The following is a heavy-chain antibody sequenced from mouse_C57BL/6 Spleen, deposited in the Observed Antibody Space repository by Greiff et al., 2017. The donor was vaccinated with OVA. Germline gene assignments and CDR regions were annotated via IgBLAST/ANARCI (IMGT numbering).Heavy chain of an antibody. D-gene: IGHD2-13*01. CDR2: IYPGGGST. CDR1: GYTFTSYW. Sequence: VQLQQPGAELVKPGASVKMSCKASGYTFTSYWITWVKQRPGQGLEWIGDIYPGGGSTNYNEKFKSKATLTVDTSSSQAYMQLSRLTSEDSAVYDCARDDGDRRDFDYWGQGTTLTVSS. J-gene: IGHJ2*01. V-gene: IGHV1-55*01. CDR3: ARDDGDRRDFDY.